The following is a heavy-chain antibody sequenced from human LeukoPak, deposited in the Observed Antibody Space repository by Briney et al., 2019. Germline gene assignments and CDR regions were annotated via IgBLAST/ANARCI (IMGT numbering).Heavy chain of an antibody. CDR3: ARTREYSSTWFFPPFDP. D-gene: IGHD6-13*01. Sequence: GASVKVSCKASGYTFTGYYMNWVRQAPGQGLEWMGWINPNSGRTNYAHNFQGRVTPTRDPSISTAYMELTGLTSNDTGVYYCARTREYSSTWFFPPFDPWGQGTLVTVSS. V-gene: IGHV1-2*02. J-gene: IGHJ5*02. CDR1: GYTFTGYY. CDR2: INPNSGRT.